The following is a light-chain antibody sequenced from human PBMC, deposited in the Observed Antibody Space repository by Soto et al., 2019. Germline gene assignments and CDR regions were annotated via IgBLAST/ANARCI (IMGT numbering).Light chain of an antibody. Sequence: DIQMTQSPSSLSASVGDRVTITCRASQSISSYLNWYQEKPGKAPKLLIYAAYSLQSGVQSRFSGSGSGTDFTLTIRSLQPEDFATYYCQQSYSTPITVGQGTRLEIK. CDR2: AAY. CDR3: QQSYSTPIT. V-gene: IGKV1-39*01. CDR1: QSISSY. J-gene: IGKJ5*01.